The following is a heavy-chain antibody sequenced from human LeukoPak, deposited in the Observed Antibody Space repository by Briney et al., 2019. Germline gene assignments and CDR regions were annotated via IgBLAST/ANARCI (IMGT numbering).Heavy chain of an antibody. CDR2: ISSSGSTI. V-gene: IGHV3-48*03. CDR1: GFTFSSYE. CDR3: ARGDGSESYYTAGYMDV. D-gene: IGHD3-10*01. J-gene: IGHJ6*03. Sequence: PGGSLRLSCAASGFTFSSYEMNWVRQAPGKGLEWVSYISSSGSTIYYADSVKGRFTISRDNAKNSLYLQMNSLRAEDTAVYYCARGDGSESYYTAGYMDVWGKGTTVTISS.